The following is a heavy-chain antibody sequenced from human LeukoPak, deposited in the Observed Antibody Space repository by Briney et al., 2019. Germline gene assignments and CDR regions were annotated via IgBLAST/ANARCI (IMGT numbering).Heavy chain of an antibody. CDR2: IKSKTAGGTT. Sequence: GGSLRLSCVVSGFTFSNAWMSWVRQAPGKGLEWVGRIKSKTAGGTTDYAAPVKGRFIISRDDSKNTLYLQMNSLKIEDTAVYYCATEHYGGGDWGQGTLVTVSS. CDR3: ATEHYGGGD. CDR1: GFTFSNAW. J-gene: IGHJ4*02. D-gene: IGHD3-16*01. V-gene: IGHV3-15*01.